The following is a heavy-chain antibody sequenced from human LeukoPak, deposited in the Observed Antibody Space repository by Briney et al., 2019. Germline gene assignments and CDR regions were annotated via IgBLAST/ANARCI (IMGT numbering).Heavy chain of an antibody. D-gene: IGHD2-15*01. CDR1: GYTFTGYY. Sequence: ASVKVSCKASGYTFTGYYMHWVRQAPGQGLEWMGRINPNSGGTNYAQKFQGRVTMTRDTSISTAYMELSRLRSDDTAVYYCARVRYCSGGSCYSRLEWFDPWGQGTLVTVSS. J-gene: IGHJ5*02. V-gene: IGHV1-2*06. CDR2: INPNSGGT. CDR3: ARVRYCSGGSCYSRLEWFDP.